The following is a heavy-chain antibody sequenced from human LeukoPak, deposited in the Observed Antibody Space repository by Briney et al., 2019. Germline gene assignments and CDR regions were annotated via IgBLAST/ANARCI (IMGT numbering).Heavy chain of an antibody. V-gene: IGHV3-30-3*01. J-gene: IGHJ3*01. CDR2: ISFNGNNK. Sequence: GGSLRLSCAASGFPFSTYVMHWVRQAPGKGLEWMAFISFNGNNKQYRDSLKGRFTFSRDNSKNTLFLQMDSLRPEDTAVYYCVTTTVTTSYAFDVWGPGTMVTVSS. D-gene: IGHD4-17*01. CDR1: GFPFSTYV. CDR3: VTTTVTTSYAFDV.